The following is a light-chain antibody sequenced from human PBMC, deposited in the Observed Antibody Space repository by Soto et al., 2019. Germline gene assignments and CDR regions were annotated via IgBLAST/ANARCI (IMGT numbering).Light chain of an antibody. Sequence: DIAFTQSPDILSLSPGERATLSCRASKSVNSNYLAWYQHKPGQAPRLLIYDASSRATATPPRFSGSGSGTDFTLTISSLEPEDFAVYYCHQYNNWPPVTFGQGTRLE. V-gene: IGKV3D-20*02. CDR3: HQYNNWPPVT. CDR2: DAS. CDR1: KSVNSNY. J-gene: IGKJ5*01.